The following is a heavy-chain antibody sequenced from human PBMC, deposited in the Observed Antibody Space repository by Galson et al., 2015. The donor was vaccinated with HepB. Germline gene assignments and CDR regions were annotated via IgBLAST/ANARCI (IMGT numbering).Heavy chain of an antibody. CDR3: ARGLEDWEPTLDY. V-gene: IGHV3-33*01. CDR1: GFTFSSYV. CDR2: IWSAGNYK. J-gene: IGHJ4*02. D-gene: IGHD3/OR15-3a*01. Sequence: SGFTFSSYVMHWVRQALGKWLEWVSVIWSAGNYKYYADSVKGRFTISRDNSKNPLYLQVNSLRAEDTAVYYCARGLEDWEPTLDYWGQGTLVTVSS.